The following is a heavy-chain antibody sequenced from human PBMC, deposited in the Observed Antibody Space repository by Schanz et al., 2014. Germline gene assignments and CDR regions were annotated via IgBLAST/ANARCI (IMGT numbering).Heavy chain of an antibody. J-gene: IGHJ4*02. CDR3: AKDLISGWSGFDY. D-gene: IGHD6-19*01. V-gene: IGHV3-23*01. CDR1: GFTFSIYG. CDR2: MIGSGSSV. Sequence: EVQLLESGGGLVQPGGSLRLSCAASGFTFSIYGMSWVRQAPGKGLEWVSRMIGSGSSVFYADSVKGRFTISRDNARNSLYLQMTSLRAEDTALYYCAKDLISGWSGFDYWGQGTLVTVSS.